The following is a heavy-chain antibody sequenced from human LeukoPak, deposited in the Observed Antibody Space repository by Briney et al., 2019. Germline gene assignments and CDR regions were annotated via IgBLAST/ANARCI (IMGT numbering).Heavy chain of an antibody. CDR3: ARDRYGSGSYHY. D-gene: IGHD3-10*01. V-gene: IGHV4-61*01. Sequence: PSETLSLTCTVSGGSVSSGSYYWSWIRQPPGKGLEWIGYIYYSGSTNYNPSLKSRVTISVDTSKNQFSLKLSSVTAADTAVYYCARDRYGSGSYHYWGQGTLVTVSS. J-gene: IGHJ4*02. CDR2: IYYSGST. CDR1: GGSVSSGSYY.